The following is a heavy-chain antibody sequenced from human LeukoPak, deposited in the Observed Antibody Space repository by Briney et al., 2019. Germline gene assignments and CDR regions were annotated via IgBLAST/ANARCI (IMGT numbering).Heavy chain of an antibody. V-gene: IGHV3-66*01. Sequence: GGFLRLSCAASGFTFSSYSMNWVRQAPGKGLEWVSVIYSGGSTYYADSVKGRFTISRDNSKNTLYLQMNSLRAEDTAVYYCARDGRRVVTPWTYYYYGMDVWGQGTTVTVSS. CDR2: IYSGGST. CDR1: GFTFSSYS. CDR3: ARDGRRVVTPWTYYYYGMDV. D-gene: IGHD4-23*01. J-gene: IGHJ6*02.